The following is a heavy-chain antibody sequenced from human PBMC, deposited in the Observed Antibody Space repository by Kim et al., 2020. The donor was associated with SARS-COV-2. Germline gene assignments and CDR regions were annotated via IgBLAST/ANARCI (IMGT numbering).Heavy chain of an antibody. D-gene: IGHD6-6*01. J-gene: IGHJ6*03. Sequence: SRVTISVDTSKNQFSLKLSSVTAADTAVYYCARDRRIAARQYYYYYYMDVWGKGTTVTVSS. CDR3: ARDRRIAARQYYYYYYMDV. V-gene: IGHV4-59*01.